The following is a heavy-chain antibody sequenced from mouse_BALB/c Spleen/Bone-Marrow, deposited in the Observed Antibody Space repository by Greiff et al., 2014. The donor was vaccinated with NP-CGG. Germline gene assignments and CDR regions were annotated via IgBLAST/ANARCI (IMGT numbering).Heavy chain of an antibody. CDR2: IDPANGNT. CDR1: GFNIKDTY. Sequence: EVQLQQSGAELVKPGASVKLSCTASGFNIKDTYMHWVKQRPEQGLEWIGRIDPANGNTKYDPKFQGKATITADTSSNTAYLQLSSLTSEDTAVYCCATYYRYDRRFAYWGQGTLVTVSA. J-gene: IGHJ3*01. D-gene: IGHD2-14*01. V-gene: IGHV14-3*02. CDR3: ATYYRYDRRFAY.